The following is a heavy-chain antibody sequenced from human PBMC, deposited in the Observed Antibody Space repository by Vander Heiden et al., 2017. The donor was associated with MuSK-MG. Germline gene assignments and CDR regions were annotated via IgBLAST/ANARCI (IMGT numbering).Heavy chain of an antibody. D-gene: IGHD6-13*01. V-gene: IGHV1-2*02. CDR3: ARCSVAAAGTGDFDY. CDR1: GYTFTGYY. Sequence: QVQLVQSGAEVKKPGASVKVSCKASGYTFTGYYMHWVRQAPGQGLEWMGWINPNSGGTNYAQKFQGRVTMTRDTSISTAYMELSRLRSDDTAVYYCARCSVAAAGTGDFDYWGQGTLVTGSS. J-gene: IGHJ4*02. CDR2: INPNSGGT.